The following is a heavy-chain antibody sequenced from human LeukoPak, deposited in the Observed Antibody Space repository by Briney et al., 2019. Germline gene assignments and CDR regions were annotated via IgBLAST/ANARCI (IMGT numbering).Heavy chain of an antibody. Sequence: QAGGSLRLSCAASGFTFSSYEMNWVRQAPGKGLEWVSYISSSGSTIYYADSVKGRFTISRDNAKNSLYLQMNSLRAEDTAVYYCARVVAAAGVYWGQGTLVTVSS. CDR1: GFTFSSYE. V-gene: IGHV3-48*03. CDR2: ISSSGSTI. CDR3: ARVVAAAGVY. J-gene: IGHJ4*02. D-gene: IGHD6-13*01.